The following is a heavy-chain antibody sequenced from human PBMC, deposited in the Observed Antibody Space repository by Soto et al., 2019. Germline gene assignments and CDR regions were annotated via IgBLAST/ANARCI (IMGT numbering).Heavy chain of an antibody. CDR3: ARIQLWIRGSVYYYYGMDV. J-gene: IGHJ6*02. CDR1: GGSFSGYY. Sequence: QVQLQQWGAGLLKPSETLSLTCAVYGGSFSGYYWSWIRQPPGKGLECIGEINHSGSTNYNPSLKSRVTISVDTSKNQFSLKLSSVTAADTAVYYCARIQLWIRGSVYYYYGMDVWGQGTTVTVSS. V-gene: IGHV4-34*01. D-gene: IGHD5-18*01. CDR2: INHSGST.